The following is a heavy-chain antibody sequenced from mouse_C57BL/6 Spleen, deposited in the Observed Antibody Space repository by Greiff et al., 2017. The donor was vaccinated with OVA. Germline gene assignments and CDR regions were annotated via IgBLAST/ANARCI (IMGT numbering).Heavy chain of an antibody. CDR2: IYPGDGDT. Sequence: QVQLKQSGAELVKPGASVKISCKASGYAFSSYWMNWVKQRPGKGLEWIGQIYPGDGDTNYNGKFKGKATLTADKSSSTAYMQLSSLTSEDSAVYFCARDGITTVVAHYFDYWGQGTTLTVSS. J-gene: IGHJ2*01. CDR3: ARDGITTVVAHYFDY. CDR1: GYAFSSYW. V-gene: IGHV1-80*01. D-gene: IGHD1-1*01.